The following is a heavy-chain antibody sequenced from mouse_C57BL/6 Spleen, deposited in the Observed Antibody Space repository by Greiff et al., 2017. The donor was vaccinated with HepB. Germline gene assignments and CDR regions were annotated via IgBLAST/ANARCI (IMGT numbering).Heavy chain of an antibody. Sequence: QVQLQQSGAELVKPGASVKMSCKASGYTFTTYPIEWMKQNHGKSLEWIGNFHPYNDDTKYNEKFKGKATLTVEKSSSTVYLELSRLTSDDSAVYYCARGGIYYGSSLNWYFDVWGTGTTVTVSS. CDR3: ARGGIYYGSSLNWYFDV. D-gene: IGHD1-1*01. CDR2: FHPYNDDT. V-gene: IGHV1-47*01. CDR1: GYTFTTYP. J-gene: IGHJ1*03.